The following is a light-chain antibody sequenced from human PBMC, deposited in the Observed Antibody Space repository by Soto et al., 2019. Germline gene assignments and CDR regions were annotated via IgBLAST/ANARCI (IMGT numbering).Light chain of an antibody. CDR1: QSGSSN. CDR2: GAS. CDR3: QQCNYSPRT. J-gene: IGKJ1*01. Sequence: EIVMTQSPATLSVSPGERATLSCRASQSGSSNSAWYQYQPGQAPRLIIYGASTRATGIPAMISGSGSGSEFTLTISSLHYEDFAVYYCQQCNYSPRTFGQGTKVEIK. V-gene: IGKV3-15*01.